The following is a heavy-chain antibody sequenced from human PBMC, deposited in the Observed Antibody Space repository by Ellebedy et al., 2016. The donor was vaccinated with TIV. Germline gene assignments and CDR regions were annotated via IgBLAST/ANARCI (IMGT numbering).Heavy chain of an antibody. CDR3: AKDKRMITFGGVIDY. CDR2: ISWNSGSI. CDR1: GFTFDDYV. V-gene: IGHV3-9*01. J-gene: IGHJ4*02. D-gene: IGHD3-16*01. Sequence: SLKISCAASGFTFDDYVMHWVRQAPGKGLEWVSGISWNSGSIGYADSVKGRFTISRDNAKNSLYLQMNSLRAEDTALYYCAKDKRMITFGGVIDYWGQGTLVTVSS.